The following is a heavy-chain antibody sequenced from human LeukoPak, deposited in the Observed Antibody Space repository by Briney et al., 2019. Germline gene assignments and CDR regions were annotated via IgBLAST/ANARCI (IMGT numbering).Heavy chain of an antibody. CDR2: IYPGDSDT. D-gene: IGHD4-17*01. V-gene: IGHV5-51*01. CDR3: SRRIYDYGDYALDY. Sequence: GESLKIFCKGSGYSFTSYWIGWVRQMPGKGLEWMGFIYPGDSDTRYSPSFQGQVNISADKSISTAYLQWSSLKASDTAMYYCSRRIYDYGDYALDYWGQGTLVTVSS. J-gene: IGHJ4*02. CDR1: GYSFTSYW.